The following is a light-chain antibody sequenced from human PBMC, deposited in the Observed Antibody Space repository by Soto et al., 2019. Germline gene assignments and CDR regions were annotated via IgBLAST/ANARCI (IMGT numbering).Light chain of an antibody. CDR1: SSDVGGYNY. J-gene: IGLJ1*01. CDR3: SSYSCSSTLPQV. CDR2: EVS. V-gene: IGLV2-14*01. Sequence: QSALTQPASVSGSPGQSITISCTGTSSDVGGYNYVSWYQQHPGKAPKLMIYEVSNRPSGVSNRFSGSKSGNTASLTISGLQPEDEADDDYSSYSCSSTLPQVFGTGTKLTVL.